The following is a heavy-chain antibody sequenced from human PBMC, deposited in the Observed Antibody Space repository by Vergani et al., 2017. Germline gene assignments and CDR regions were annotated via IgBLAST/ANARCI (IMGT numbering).Heavy chain of an antibody. J-gene: IGHJ4*02. D-gene: IGHD2-21*01. V-gene: IGHV5-51*01. CDR1: ESSFISNE. CDR3: TRHVPCGDGACLHFDH. Sequence: EVMLVQSGAEVKKPGESLKLSCKYSESSFISNEIAWVRQMSGKGLQWMGNINPIDSKIAYSLSFQGQAIMSLDKSITTAYLQWRSLKASDTAIYYCTRHVPCGDGACLHFDHWGQGTQVTVSS. CDR2: INPIDSKI.